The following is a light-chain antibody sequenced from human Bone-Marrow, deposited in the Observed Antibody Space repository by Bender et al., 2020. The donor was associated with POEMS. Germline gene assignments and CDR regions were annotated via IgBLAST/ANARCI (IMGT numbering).Light chain of an antibody. J-gene: IGLJ2*01. CDR3: QSADSTGASRV. V-gene: IGLV3-25*03. Sequence: SYELKQPPSVSVSPGQTARITCSGDALPRQYAYWYQPRPGQAPSLLIYKDTERPSEIPGRFSGSSSGTQVTLTISGVQAEDEADYYCQSADSTGASRVFGGGTKLTVL. CDR1: ALPRQY. CDR2: KDT.